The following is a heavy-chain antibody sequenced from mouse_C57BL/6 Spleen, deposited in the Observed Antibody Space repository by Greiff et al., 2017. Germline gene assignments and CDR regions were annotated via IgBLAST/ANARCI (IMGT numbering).Heavy chain of an antibody. CDR2: IDPSDSYT. J-gene: IGHJ3*01. Sequence: QVQLQQPGAELVMPGASVKLSCKASGYTFTSYWMHWVKQRPGQGLEWIGEIDPSDSYTNYNQKFKGKSTLTVDKSSSTAYMQLSSLPSEDSAVYYCARGGAAQAPFAYWGQGTLVTVSA. CDR3: ARGGAAQAPFAY. CDR1: GYTFTSYW. V-gene: IGHV1-69*01. D-gene: IGHD3-2*02.